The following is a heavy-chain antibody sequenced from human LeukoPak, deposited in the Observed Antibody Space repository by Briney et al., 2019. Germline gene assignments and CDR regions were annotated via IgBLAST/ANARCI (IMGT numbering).Heavy chain of an antibody. CDR2: ISSSSSYI. CDR1: GFTFSSYS. CDR3: ARHGNYYGSGSYY. J-gene: IGHJ4*02. V-gene: IGHV3-21*01. D-gene: IGHD3-10*01. Sequence: GGSLRLSCAASGFTFSSYSMNWVRQAPGKGLEWASSISSSSSYIYYADSVKGRFTISRDNSKNTLYLQMNSLRADDTAVYYCARHGNYYGSGSYYWGQGTLVIVSS.